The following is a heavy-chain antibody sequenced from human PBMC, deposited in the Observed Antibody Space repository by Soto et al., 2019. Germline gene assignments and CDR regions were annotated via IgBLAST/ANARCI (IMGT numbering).Heavy chain of an antibody. CDR3: AKQRKVKTAVGQMSFDA. J-gene: IGHJ4*02. V-gene: IGHV5-51*01. D-gene: IGHD6-25*01. Sequence: PXESLKISFEASVYNLRHYCRAWVRQKPGRGLEWVGLIYPGDSDVIYSPSVQGQVTISVDRSIDTAYLQWNSLRASDSGTYYCAKQRKVKTAVGQMSFDAWGQRTLVTVSS. CDR2: IYPGDSDV. CDR1: VYNLRHYC.